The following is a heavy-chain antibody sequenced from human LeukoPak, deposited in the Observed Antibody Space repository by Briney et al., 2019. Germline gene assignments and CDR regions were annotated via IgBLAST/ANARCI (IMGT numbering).Heavy chain of an antibody. CDR2: INHRGST. Sequence: PSETLSLTCAVYGGSFSGYYWKWIRQPPGKGLEWIGEINHRGSTNYNPSLKSRVTISVDTSKNQFSLKLSSVTDADTAVYYCARGDYGNWFDPWGQGTLVTVSS. CDR1: GGSFSGYY. J-gene: IGHJ5*02. CDR3: ARGDYGNWFDP. V-gene: IGHV4-34*01. D-gene: IGHD4/OR15-4a*01.